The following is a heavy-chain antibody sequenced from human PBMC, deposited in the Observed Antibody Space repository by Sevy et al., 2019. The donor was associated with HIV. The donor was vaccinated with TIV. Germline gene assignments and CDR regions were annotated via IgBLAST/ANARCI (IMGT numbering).Heavy chain of an antibody. D-gene: IGHD3-10*01. CDR1: GYTFIIYG. CDR2: ISGDNGNT. J-gene: IGHJ6*02. CDR3: ARDSMPTVQGIIITPYYYGMDL. V-gene: IGHV1-18*01. Sequence: ASVKVSCKVSGYTFIIYGISWVRQAPGQGLEWMGWISGDNGNTISAQNLQGRVTMSTDTSTSTAYMELGSLRSDDTAVYYCARDSMPTVQGIIITPYYYGMDLWGQGTTVTVSS.